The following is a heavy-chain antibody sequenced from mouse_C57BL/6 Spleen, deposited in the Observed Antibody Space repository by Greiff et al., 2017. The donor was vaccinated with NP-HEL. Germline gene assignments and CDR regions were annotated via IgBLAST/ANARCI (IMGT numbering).Heavy chain of an antibody. CDR3: AREESNPSDD. CDR2: IDPSDSYT. CDR1: GYTFTSYW. J-gene: IGHJ4*01. D-gene: IGHD2-5*01. V-gene: IGHV1-50*01. Sequence: VQLQQPGAELVKPGASVKLSCKASGYTFTSYWMQWVKQRPGQGLEWIGEIDPSDSYTNYNQKFKGKATLTVDTSSSTAYMQLSSLTSEDSAVYYCAREESNPSDDWGQGTSVTVSS.